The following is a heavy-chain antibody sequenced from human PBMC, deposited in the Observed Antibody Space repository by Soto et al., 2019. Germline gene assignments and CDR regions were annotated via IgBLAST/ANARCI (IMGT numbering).Heavy chain of an antibody. CDR3: SMQVLGGMDV. J-gene: IGHJ6*02. D-gene: IGHD2-15*01. V-gene: IGHV6-1*01. Sequence: QVQLQQSGPGLVKPSQTLSLTCVIYGDSVSNNKATWNWIRQSPSRGLEWLGRTYYRYKWYSEYAPSVKRRTNISPDTSKSQFSLLLTAVTPDDTAVYYCSMQVLGGMDVWGQGTRVTVS. CDR1: GDSVSNNKAT. CDR2: TYYRYKWYS.